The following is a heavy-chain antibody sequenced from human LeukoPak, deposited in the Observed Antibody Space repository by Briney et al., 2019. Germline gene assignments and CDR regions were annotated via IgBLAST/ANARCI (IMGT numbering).Heavy chain of an antibody. CDR2: IRYDGSNK. D-gene: IGHD3-16*01. Sequence: GGSLRLSCAASGFTFSIYGMYWVRRAPGKGLEWVAYIRYDGSNKYYADSVKGRFTISRDDSKNTLYLQMHSLTSDDTALYYCAKDNPVCDYWGQGTLVTVSS. V-gene: IGHV3-30*02. CDR1: GFTFSIYG. CDR3: AKDNPVCDY. J-gene: IGHJ4*02.